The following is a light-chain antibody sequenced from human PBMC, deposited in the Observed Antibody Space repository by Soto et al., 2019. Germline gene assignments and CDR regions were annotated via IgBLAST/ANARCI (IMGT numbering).Light chain of an antibody. J-gene: IGKJ2*01. CDR1: QGISSY. V-gene: IGKV1-8*01. CDR3: QQHYSYPPT. Sequence: AIRMTQSPSSFSASTGDRVTITCRASQGISSYLAWYQQKPGKAPKLLIYAASALQSGVPSRFSGSGSGTDFTLTFSCLQSEDFATYYCQQHYSYPPTSGQGTKLEIK. CDR2: AAS.